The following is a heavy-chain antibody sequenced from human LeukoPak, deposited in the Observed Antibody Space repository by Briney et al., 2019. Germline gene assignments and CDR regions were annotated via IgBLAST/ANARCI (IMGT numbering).Heavy chain of an antibody. CDR2: IYPDDSDT. D-gene: IGHD3-16*01. V-gene: IGHV5-51*01. CDR1: EYSFPNYC. CDR3: AIFDFLFGEIDNWFDP. J-gene: IGHJ5*02. Sequence: GESLKISCKHSEYSFPNYCIGWVRQMPGKGLEWMGIIYPDDSDTRYSPSFQGQVTISADKSINTAYLQWSSLKASDTAMYYCAIFDFLFGEIDNWFDPWGQGTQVTVSS.